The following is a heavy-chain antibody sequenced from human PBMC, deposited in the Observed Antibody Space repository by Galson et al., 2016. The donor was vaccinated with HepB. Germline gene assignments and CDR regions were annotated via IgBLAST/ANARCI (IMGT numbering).Heavy chain of an antibody. V-gene: IGHV3-23*01. D-gene: IGHD1-26*01. J-gene: IGHJ4*02. CDR1: GLTFSIYA. CDR3: AKDKWRSYHDY. CDR2: IGGSGGGT. Sequence: SLRLSCAASGLTFSIYAMSWVRQAPGKGLEWVSGIGGSGGGTYYAGSVKGRFTISRDDSKNTLYLQMNSLRAEDTALYYCAKDKWRSYHDYWGQGTLVTVSS.